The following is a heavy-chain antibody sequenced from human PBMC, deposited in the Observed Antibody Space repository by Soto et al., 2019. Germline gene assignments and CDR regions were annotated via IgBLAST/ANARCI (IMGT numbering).Heavy chain of an antibody. CDR2: IIPIFGTA. J-gene: IGHJ4*02. Sequence: SLNVSFKASGGTFSMYSIILLLHSPVQWLEWMGGIIPIFGTANYAQKFQGRVTITADESTSTDYMELSSLRSEDTAVYYCAREPRRSNYYDSSGYAYYFDYWGQRTLVTVSS. D-gene: IGHD3-22*01. V-gene: IGHV1-69*13. CDR1: GGTFSMYS. CDR3: AREPRRSNYYDSSGYAYYFDY.